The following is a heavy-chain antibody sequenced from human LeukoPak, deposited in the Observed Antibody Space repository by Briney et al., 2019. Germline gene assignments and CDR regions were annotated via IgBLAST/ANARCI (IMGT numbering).Heavy chain of an antibody. CDR1: GDSVSSNSAA. CDR2: TFYKAKMYN. V-gene: IGHV6-1*01. D-gene: IGHD6-6*01. J-gene: IGHJ4*02. Sequence: SQTLSLTCAISGDSVSSNSAAWNWIRQSPSRGLEWLGRTFYKAKMYNDYAVSVKSRITNNPDTSKNQFTLQLNSVTPEDTAVYYCARQDGIAARTLDYWGQGTLVTVSS. CDR3: ARQDGIAARTLDY.